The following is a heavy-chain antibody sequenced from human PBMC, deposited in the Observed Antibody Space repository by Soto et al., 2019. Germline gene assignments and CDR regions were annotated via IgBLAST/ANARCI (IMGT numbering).Heavy chain of an antibody. V-gene: IGHV1-69*13. J-gene: IGHJ3*02. CDR2: IIPIFGTA. CDR3: ARESGVVVASNDAFDI. D-gene: IGHD3-22*01. Sequence: SVKVSCQASGCTFSSYAISWVRQAPGQGLEWMGGIIPIFGTANYAQKFQGRVTITADESTSTAYMELSSLRSEDTAVYYCARESGVVVASNDAFDIWGQGTMVTVSS. CDR1: GCTFSSYA.